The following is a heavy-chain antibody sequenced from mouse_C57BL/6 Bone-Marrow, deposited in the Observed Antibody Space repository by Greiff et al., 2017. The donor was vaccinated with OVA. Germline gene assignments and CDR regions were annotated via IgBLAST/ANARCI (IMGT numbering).Heavy chain of an antibody. Sequence: QVQLQQPGAELVKPGASVKLSCKASGYTFTSYWMHWVKQRPGQGLEWIGMIHPNSGSTNYNEKFKSKATLTVDKSSSIAYMQLSSLTSEDSAVYYCARLPFYYSNYGYAMDYWGQGTSVTVSS. D-gene: IGHD2-5*01. CDR1: GYTFTSYW. J-gene: IGHJ4*01. V-gene: IGHV1-64*01. CDR3: ARLPFYYSNYGYAMDY. CDR2: IHPNSGST.